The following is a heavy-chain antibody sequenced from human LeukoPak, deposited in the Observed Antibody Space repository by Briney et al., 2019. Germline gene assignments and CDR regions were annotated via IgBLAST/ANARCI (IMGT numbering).Heavy chain of an antibody. CDR3: ATSQSSVAGILGD. V-gene: IGHV3-11*04. D-gene: IGHD6-19*01. CDR1: GFTFGDYF. CDR2: ISGSGSNK. J-gene: IGHJ4*02. Sequence: PGGSLRLSCAASGFTFGDYFMTWIRQAPGKGLEWVSYISGSGSNKYYADSVRGRFTISRDNAKNSLYLQMNSLRVEDTAVYYSATSQSSVAGILGDWGQGTLVTVSS.